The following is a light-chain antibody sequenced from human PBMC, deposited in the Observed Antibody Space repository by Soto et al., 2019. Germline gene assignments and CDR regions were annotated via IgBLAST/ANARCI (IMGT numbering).Light chain of an antibody. V-gene: IGKV3-15*01. Sequence: EIVMTQSPATPSVSPGEKATLSCRASQSVSSNLAWYQQKPGQAPRLLIYGASTRATGIPARFSGSGSGTEFTLTISSLQSGDFAVYYCQQYNNWPWTFGQGTKVDIK. CDR1: QSVSSN. J-gene: IGKJ1*01. CDR2: GAS. CDR3: QQYNNWPWT.